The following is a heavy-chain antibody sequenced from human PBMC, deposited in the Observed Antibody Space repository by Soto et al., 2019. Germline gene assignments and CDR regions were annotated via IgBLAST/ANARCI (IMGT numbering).Heavy chain of an antibody. D-gene: IGHD2-15*01. V-gene: IGHV5-51*01. CDR2: IYPGDSDT. CDR3: ARHGACSGGSCYSDYFDY. Sequence: PGESLKISCKGSGYSFTSYWIGWVRQMPGKGLEWMGIIYPGDSDTRYSPSFQGQVTISADKSISTAYLQWSSLKASDTAMYYCARHGACSGGSCYSDYFDYWGQGTLVTVSS. J-gene: IGHJ4*02. CDR1: GYSFTSYW.